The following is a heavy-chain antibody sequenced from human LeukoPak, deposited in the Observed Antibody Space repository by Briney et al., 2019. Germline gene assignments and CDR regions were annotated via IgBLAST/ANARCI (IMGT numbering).Heavy chain of an antibody. D-gene: IGHD6-19*01. J-gene: IGHJ3*01. Sequence: GGSLRLSCAASGFTFNTYWMSWVSQAPGKGLEWVANIKEDGSEEYYVDSAKGRFTISRDNSESTMYLQMNSLRVEDTAVYYCAKEGTRSHSQWAFDFWGQGTMVTVSS. CDR2: IKEDGSEE. CDR3: AKEGTRSHSQWAFDF. V-gene: IGHV3-7*04. CDR1: GFTFNTYW.